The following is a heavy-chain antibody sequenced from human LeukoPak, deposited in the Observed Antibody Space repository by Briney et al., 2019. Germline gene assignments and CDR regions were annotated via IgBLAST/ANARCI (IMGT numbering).Heavy chain of an antibody. CDR3: ARDANWGEIDY. Sequence: QPGRPLRLSCAASQFTFTYYAMHWVRQAPGKGLEWVAIISYDGSDKYYADSVKGRFSIFRDNSKNTQYLQMDSLRPEDTAVYYCARDANWGEIDYWGQGTLVTVSS. V-gene: IGHV3-30-3*01. J-gene: IGHJ4*02. CDR2: ISYDGSDK. D-gene: IGHD7-27*01. CDR1: QFTFTYYA.